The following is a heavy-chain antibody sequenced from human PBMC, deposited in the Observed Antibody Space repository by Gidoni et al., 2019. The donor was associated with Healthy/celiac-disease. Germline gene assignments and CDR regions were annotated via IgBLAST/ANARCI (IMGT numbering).Heavy chain of an antibody. D-gene: IGHD4-17*01. CDR1: GFTFSSYW. Sequence: EVQLVESGGGLVQPGGSLRLSCAASGFTFSSYWMSWVRQAPGKGLEWVANIKQNGREIYYVDSVKGRFTISRDNAKNSLYLQMNSLRAEDTAVFYCARTTYYGDGWFDPWGQGTLVTVSS. CDR2: IKQNGREI. J-gene: IGHJ5*02. CDR3: ARTTYYGDGWFDP. V-gene: IGHV3-7*01.